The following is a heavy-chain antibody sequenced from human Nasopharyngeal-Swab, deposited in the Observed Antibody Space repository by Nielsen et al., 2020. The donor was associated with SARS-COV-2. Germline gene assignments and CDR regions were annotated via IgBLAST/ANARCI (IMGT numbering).Heavy chain of an antibody. J-gene: IGHJ4*02. Sequence: ASVTVSCTASVSTFTSYGISWVRQAPGQGLEWMGWISAYNGNTNYAQKLQGRVTMTTDTSTSTAYMELRSLRSDDTAVYYCARVNLGMIVVVEDYWGQGTLVTVSS. CDR2: ISAYNGNT. V-gene: IGHV1-18*01. D-gene: IGHD3-22*01. CDR1: VSTFTSYG. CDR3: ARVNLGMIVVVEDY.